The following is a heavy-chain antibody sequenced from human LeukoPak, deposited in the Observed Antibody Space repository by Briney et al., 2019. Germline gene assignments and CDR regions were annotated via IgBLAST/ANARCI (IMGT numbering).Heavy chain of an antibody. V-gene: IGHV3-23*01. CDR2: IRGSSGST. D-gene: IGHD4-23*01. CDR3: AKARYGGNSDYYYYMDV. J-gene: IGHJ6*03. Sequence: PGGSLLLSCAVSGFNFSSYAMGWVRQAPGKGVEWVSAIRGSSGSTYYADSVKGRFTISRDNSNNTLYLQMNNLRAEDTAVYYCAKARYGGNSDYYYYMDVWGKGTTVTVSS. CDR1: GFNFSSYA.